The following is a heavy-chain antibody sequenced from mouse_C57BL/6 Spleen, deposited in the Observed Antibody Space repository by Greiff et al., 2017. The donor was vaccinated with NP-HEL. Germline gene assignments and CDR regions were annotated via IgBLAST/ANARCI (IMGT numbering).Heavy chain of an antibody. CDR3: ARGDYYGSSYSYWYFDV. V-gene: IGHV1-82*01. CDR2: IYPGDGDT. Sequence: QVQLQQSGPELVKPGASVKISCKASGYAFSSSWMNWVKQRPGQGLEWIGRIYPGDGDTNYNGKFKGKATLTADKSSSTAYMQLRSLTSEDSAVYFGARGDYYGSSYSYWYFDVWGTGTTVTVSS. D-gene: IGHD1-1*01. J-gene: IGHJ1*03. CDR1: GYAFSSSW.